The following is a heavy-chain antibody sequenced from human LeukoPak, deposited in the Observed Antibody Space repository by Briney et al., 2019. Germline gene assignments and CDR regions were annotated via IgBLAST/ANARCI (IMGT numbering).Heavy chain of an antibody. CDR1: GYSFTNYW. J-gene: IGHJ4*02. CDR2: IYPGDSDT. V-gene: IGHV5-51*01. Sequence: GESLKISCKGSGYSFTNYWIGWVRQMPGTGLEWMGIIYPGDSDTRYSPSFQGQVTISADKFLSTAYLRWSSLEASDNAMYYCARRDSGFEFFDYWGQGTLVTVSS. CDR3: ARRDSGFEFFDY. D-gene: IGHD5-12*01.